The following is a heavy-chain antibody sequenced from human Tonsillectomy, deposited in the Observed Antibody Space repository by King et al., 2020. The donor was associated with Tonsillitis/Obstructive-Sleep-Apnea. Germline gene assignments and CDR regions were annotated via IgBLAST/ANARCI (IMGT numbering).Heavy chain of an antibody. D-gene: IGHD2-2*01. CDR3: ATSLHCGSISCPSTGLDY. V-gene: IGHV3-30*04. CDR1: GFTFSSYA. J-gene: IGHJ4*02. Sequence: VQLVESGGGVVQPGRSLRLSCAASGFTFSSYAMHWVRQAPGKGLEWVAVISYDGSNKDYADSVKGRFTISRDNSKNTLYLQMNSLRSEDTAVYYCATSLHCGSISCPSTGLDYWGQGTLVTVSS. CDR2: ISYDGSNK.